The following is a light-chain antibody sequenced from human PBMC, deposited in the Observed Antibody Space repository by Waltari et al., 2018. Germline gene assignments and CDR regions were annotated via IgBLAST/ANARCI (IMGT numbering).Light chain of an antibody. J-gene: IGKJ2*01. CDR1: QSISSY. CDR3: QQSYSIYT. CDR2: AAS. Sequence: DIRMTQSPSSLSASVGDRVTITCRASQSISSYLNWYQQKPGKAPTLLIYAASSLQSGVPSRFSGSGSGTDFTLTISSLQPEDFATYYCQQSYSIYTFGQGTKLEIK. V-gene: IGKV1-39*01.